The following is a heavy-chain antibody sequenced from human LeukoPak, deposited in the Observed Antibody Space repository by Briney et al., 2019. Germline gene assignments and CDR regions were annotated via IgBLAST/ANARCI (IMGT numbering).Heavy chain of an antibody. D-gene: IGHD5-18*01. CDR1: GFTFSDYY. J-gene: IGHJ6*03. CDR3: ARDRKYSYGYVWYMDV. V-gene: IGHV3-11*04. Sequence: GRSLRLSCAASGFTFSDYYMSWIRQAPGKGLEWVSYISSSGSTIYYADSVKGRFTISRDNAKNSLYLQMNSLRAEDTAVYYCARDRKYSYGYVWYMDVWGKGTTVTVSS. CDR2: ISSSGSTI.